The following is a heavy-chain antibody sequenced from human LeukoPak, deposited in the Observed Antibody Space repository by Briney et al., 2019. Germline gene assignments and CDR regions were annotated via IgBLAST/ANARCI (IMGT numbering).Heavy chain of an antibody. V-gene: IGHV5-51*01. CDR3: ARRPEYYFDY. CDR1: GYSFSNYW. J-gene: IGHJ4*02. Sequence: GESLKISCKTSGYSFSNYWIGWVRQMTGKGLEWVAIIFPGDSDTRYSPSFRGQVTISADKSISTAYLQWSSLKASDTAMYYCARRPEYYFDYWGQGALVTVSS. CDR2: IFPGDSDT.